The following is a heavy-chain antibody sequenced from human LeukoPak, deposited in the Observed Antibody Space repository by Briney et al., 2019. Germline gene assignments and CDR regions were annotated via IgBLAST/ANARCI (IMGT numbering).Heavy chain of an antibody. V-gene: IGHV4-4*07. Sequence: SETLSLTCTVSGGSISSYYWSWIRQPAGKGLEWIGRIYTNGSTNYNPSLKSRVTISIDKTKNQFSLKLRSVTAADTAVYYCARDYLVGAPLDSWGQGTLVTVSP. D-gene: IGHD1-26*01. CDR1: GGSISSYY. CDR2: IYTNGST. J-gene: IGHJ4*02. CDR3: ARDYLVGAPLDS.